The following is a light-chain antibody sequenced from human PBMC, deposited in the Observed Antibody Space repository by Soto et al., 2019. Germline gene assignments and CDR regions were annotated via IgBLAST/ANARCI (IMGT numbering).Light chain of an antibody. Sequence: DIQMTQSPSSVSASVGDRVTITGRASQGISSWLAWYQKKPGKDPKLLIYAASSLQSGVPSRFSGSGSGTDFNLTISRLQTEDFATYYCQQANSFTFTFGQGTRLEIK. J-gene: IGKJ5*01. V-gene: IGKV1-12*02. CDR2: AAS. CDR1: QGISSW. CDR3: QQANSFTFT.